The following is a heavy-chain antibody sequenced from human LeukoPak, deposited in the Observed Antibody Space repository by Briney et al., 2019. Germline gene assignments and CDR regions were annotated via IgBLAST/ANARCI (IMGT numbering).Heavy chain of an antibody. J-gene: IGHJ3*02. D-gene: IGHD3-22*01. CDR1: GFTFGDYY. CDR2: ISGGGTII. V-gene: IGHV3-11*01. CDR3: ASPLYYYDSSGYRGAFDI. Sequence: PGGSLRLSCAVSGFTFGDYYMSWIRQAPGKGLEWISYISGGGTIIYYADSVRGQFTISRDNAKKLLYLQMNSLRAEDTAVYYCASPLYYYDSSGYRGAFDIWGQGTMVTVSS.